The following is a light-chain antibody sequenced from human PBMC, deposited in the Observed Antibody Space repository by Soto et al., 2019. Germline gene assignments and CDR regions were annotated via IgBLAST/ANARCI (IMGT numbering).Light chain of an antibody. V-gene: IGLV2-14*01. CDR1: SSDVGGYNY. CDR2: EVT. J-gene: IGLJ2*01. Sequence: QSALTQPASVSGSPGQSITISCTGTSSDVGGYNYVSWYQQHPGKAPKLMIYEVTNRPSGVSNRFSGSKSGNTASLTISGLQADDEADYYCSSYTRSSTLVVFGGGTKLTVL. CDR3: SSYTRSSTLVV.